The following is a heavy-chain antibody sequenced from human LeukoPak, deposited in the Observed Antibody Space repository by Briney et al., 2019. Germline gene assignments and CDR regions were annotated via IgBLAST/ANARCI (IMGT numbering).Heavy chain of an antibody. V-gene: IGHV4-34*01. CDR3: ARGLLRKGTQRYCSSTSCDFQRTRGNWFDP. D-gene: IGHD2-2*01. CDR2: INNKGST. Sequence: SETLSLTCAVYGGSFSGYYWSWIRQPPGKGLEWIGEINNKGSTNYTPSLKSRVTRSVGTSNNQWSLKQRSVTAADAAVYYCARGLLRKGTQRYCSSTSCDFQRTRGNWFDPWGQGTLVTVSS. J-gene: IGHJ5*02. CDR1: GGSFSGYY.